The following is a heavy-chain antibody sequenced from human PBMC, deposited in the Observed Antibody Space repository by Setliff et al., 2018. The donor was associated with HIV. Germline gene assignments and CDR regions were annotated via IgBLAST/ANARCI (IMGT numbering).Heavy chain of an antibody. CDR1: GGSISSGSYY. Sequence: SETLSLTCTVSGGSISSGSYYWSWIRQPAGKGLEWIGHIYTSGSTNYNPSLKSRVTISVDTSKNQFSLKLSSVTAADTAVYYCARGLSSGWYGYWYFDLWGRGTRVTVSS. CDR3: ARGLSSGWYGYWYFDL. D-gene: IGHD6-19*01. CDR2: IYTSGST. J-gene: IGHJ2*01. V-gene: IGHV4-61*09.